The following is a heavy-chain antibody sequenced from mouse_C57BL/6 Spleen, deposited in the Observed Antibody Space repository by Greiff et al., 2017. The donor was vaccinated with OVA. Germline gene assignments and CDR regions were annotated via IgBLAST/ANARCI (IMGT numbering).Heavy chain of an antibody. V-gene: IGHV5-4*01. Sequence: EVHLVESGGGLVKPGGSLKLSCAASGFTFSSYAMSWVRQTPEKRLEWVATISDGGSYTYYPDNVKGRFTISRDNAKNNLYLQMSHLKSEDTAKYYCARDGYDYGGFDYWGQGTTLTVSS. CDR1: GFTFSSYA. D-gene: IGHD2-4*01. J-gene: IGHJ2*01. CDR2: ISDGGSYT. CDR3: ARDGYDYGGFDY.